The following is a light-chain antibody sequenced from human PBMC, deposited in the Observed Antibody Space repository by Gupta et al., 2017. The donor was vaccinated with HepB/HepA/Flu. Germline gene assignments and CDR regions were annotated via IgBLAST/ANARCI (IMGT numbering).Light chain of an antibody. CDR1: QSISSY. Sequence: DTQITQPPSSLSASVGDRVTITCRASQSISSYLNWYQQKPGKAPKLLIYAASSLQSGVPSRFSGSGSGIDVTLTISRRQQEDFAPSYCHQSYSNPSLTFGQGTRMEIK. V-gene: IGKV1-39*01. J-gene: IGKJ5*01. CDR2: AAS. CDR3: HQSYSNPSLT.